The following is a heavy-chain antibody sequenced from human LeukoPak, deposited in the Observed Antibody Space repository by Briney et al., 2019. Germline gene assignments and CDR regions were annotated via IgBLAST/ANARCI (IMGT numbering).Heavy chain of an antibody. Sequence: SETLSLTCTVSGGSLSSYYWSWIRQPPGKGLEWIGYIYYSGSTNYNPSLKSRVTISVDTSKNQFSLKLSSVTAADTAVYYCARVLSDSSGYYPFDYWGQGTLVTVSS. J-gene: IGHJ4*02. CDR2: IYYSGST. CDR3: ARVLSDSSGYYPFDY. CDR1: GGSLSSYY. D-gene: IGHD3-22*01. V-gene: IGHV4-59*01.